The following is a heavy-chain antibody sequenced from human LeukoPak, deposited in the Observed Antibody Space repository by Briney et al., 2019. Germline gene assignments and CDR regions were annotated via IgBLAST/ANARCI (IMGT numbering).Heavy chain of an antibody. J-gene: IGHJ4*02. D-gene: IGHD6-19*01. CDR2: IYYSGRT. V-gene: IGHV4-39*01. Sequence: PSETLSPTCTVSGGSISSSSYYWGWTRQPPGKGLEWIGSIYYSGRTYYNPSLKSRVTMSVDMSKNQFSLKLSSVTAADTAVYYCARQVAGSYGDYLEYWGQGTLVTVSS. CDR1: GGSISSSSYY. CDR3: ARQVAGSYGDYLEY.